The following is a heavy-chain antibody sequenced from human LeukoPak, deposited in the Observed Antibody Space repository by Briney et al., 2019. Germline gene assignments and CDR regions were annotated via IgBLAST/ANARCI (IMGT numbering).Heavy chain of an antibody. CDR3: VSYYGDYKPDWFDP. CDR2: ISGSGSST. CDR1: GFTFSSYA. V-gene: IGHV3-23*01. D-gene: IGHD4-17*01. J-gene: IGHJ5*02. Sequence: GGSLRLSCAASGFTFSSYAMSWVRQAPGKGLEWVSAISGSGSSTYHADSVKGRFTISRDNSKNTLYLQMNSLRAEDTAVYYCVSYYGDYKPDWFDPWGQGTLVTVSS.